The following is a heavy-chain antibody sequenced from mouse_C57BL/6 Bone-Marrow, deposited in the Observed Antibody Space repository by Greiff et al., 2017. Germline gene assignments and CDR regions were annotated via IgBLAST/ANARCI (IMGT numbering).Heavy chain of an antibody. J-gene: IGHJ3*01. CDR2: INPNNGGT. D-gene: IGHD3-1*01. V-gene: IGHV1-26*01. Sequence: VQLQQSGPELVKPGASVKISCKASGYTFTDYYMNWVKQSHGKSLEWIGDINPNNGGTSYNQKFKGKATLTVDKSSSTAYMELRSLTSEDSAVYYCARRGTAQASWFAYWGQGTLVTVSA. CDR1: GYTFTDYY. CDR3: ARRGTAQASWFAY.